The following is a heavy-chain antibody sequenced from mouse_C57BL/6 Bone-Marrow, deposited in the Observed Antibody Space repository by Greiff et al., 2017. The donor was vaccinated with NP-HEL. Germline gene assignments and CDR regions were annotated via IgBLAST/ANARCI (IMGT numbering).Heavy chain of an antibody. CDR2: IDPSDSYT. D-gene: IGHD2-2*01. CDR3: AREGYGYDWYFDV. CDR1: GYTFTSYW. V-gene: IGHV1-69*01. Sequence: QVQLQQPGAELVMPGASVKLSCKASGYTFTSYWMHWVKQRPGQGLEWIGEIDPSDSYTNYNQKFKGKSTLTVDKSSSTAYMQLSSLTSEDSAVYYCAREGYGYDWYFDVWGTGTTVTVSS. J-gene: IGHJ1*03.